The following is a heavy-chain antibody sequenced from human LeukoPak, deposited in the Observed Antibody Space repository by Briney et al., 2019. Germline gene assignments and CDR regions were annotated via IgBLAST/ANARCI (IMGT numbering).Heavy chain of an antibody. CDR3: ARGSVGTPPPFDY. CDR2: ISNTGYTK. D-gene: IGHD2-15*01. CDR1: GLIFSNYA. J-gene: IGHJ4*02. Sequence: GGSLRLSCAASGLIFSNYAVHWVRQAPGQGLDWVALISNTGYTKTYADSVKGRFTISRDSSTLYLQMNSLRSEDTAVYYCARGSVGTPPPFDYWGQGTLVTVSS. V-gene: IGHV3-30-3*01.